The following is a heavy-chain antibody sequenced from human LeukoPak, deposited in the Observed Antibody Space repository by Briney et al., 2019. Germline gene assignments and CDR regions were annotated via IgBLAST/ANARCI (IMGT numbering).Heavy chain of an antibody. D-gene: IGHD3-3*01. Sequence: SETLSLTCTVSGGSISSYYWSWIRQPPGKGLEWIGYIYYSGSTNYNPSLKSRVTISVDTSKNQFSLKLSSVTAADTAVYYCASAYDFWSGYYPYWGQGTLVTVSS. J-gene: IGHJ4*02. CDR2: IYYSGST. V-gene: IGHV4-59*01. CDR1: GGSISSYY. CDR3: ASAYDFWSGYYPY.